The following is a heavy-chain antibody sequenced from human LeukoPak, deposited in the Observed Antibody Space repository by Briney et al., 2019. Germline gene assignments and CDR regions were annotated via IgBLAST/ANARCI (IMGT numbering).Heavy chain of an antibody. CDR2: VSADGQTA. CDR1: GFIFRYFG. D-gene: IGHD2-21*02. V-gene: IGHV3-64D*06. CDR3: VRRSGDWYDY. Sequence: GGSLRLSCSASGFIFRYFGIHWVRQAPGKGLEFVSGVSADGQTAHYIESVRGRLTISRDNSKSTLFLQMSRLKTEDTAVYYCVRRSGDWYDYWGQGTVVTVSS. J-gene: IGHJ4*02.